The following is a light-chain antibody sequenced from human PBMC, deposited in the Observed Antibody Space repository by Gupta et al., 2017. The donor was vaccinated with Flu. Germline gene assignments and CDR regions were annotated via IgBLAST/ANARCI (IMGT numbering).Light chain of an antibody. Sequence: EIVLTQSPATLALSPGESATLSCRASQSVRTYLAWYQQKGGQAPRLLLYDASKRATGVPARFSGSGSGTDFTLNISSLEPEDFAVYYCQQRSNWFTFGGGTKVEI. J-gene: IGKJ4*01. CDR3: QQRSNWFT. CDR2: DAS. CDR1: QSVRTY. V-gene: IGKV3-11*01.